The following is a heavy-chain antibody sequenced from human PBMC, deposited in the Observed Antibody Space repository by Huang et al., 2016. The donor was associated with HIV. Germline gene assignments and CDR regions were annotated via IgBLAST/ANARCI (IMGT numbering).Heavy chain of an antibody. V-gene: IGHV3-72*01. Sequence: EVQLVESGGGLVQPGGSLRLSCAASGFTFSDHYMDWVRQAAVKGLECVGRSRNKVRSYTTEYAASVKGRFTISRDDSETSLYLQMNSLRTEDSAVYYCTGALASDTGMDVWGQGTTVTVSS. J-gene: IGHJ6*02. CDR2: SRNKVRSYTT. CDR1: GFTFSDHY. CDR3: TGALASDTGMDV. D-gene: IGHD6-19*01.